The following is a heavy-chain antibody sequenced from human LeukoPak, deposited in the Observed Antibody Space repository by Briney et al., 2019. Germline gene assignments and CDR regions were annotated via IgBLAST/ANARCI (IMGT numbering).Heavy chain of an antibody. CDR1: GGSISSYY. CDR3: ARGVDYYGV. D-gene: IGHD3-10*01. Sequence: SETLSLTCTVSGGSISSYYWSWIRQPPGKGLEWIGYIYYSGSTNHNPSLKSRVTISVDTSKKQFSLKLSSVTAADTAVYYCARGVDYYGVWGQGTLVTVSS. CDR2: IYYSGST. V-gene: IGHV4-59*12. J-gene: IGHJ4*02.